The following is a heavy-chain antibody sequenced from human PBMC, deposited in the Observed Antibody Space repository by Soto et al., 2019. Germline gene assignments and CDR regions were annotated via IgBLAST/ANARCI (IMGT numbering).Heavy chain of an antibody. Sequence: LVESGGGVAQPGRSLRLSCTTSGFSFSPSGMHWVRQAPGKGLEWVGIIWNDGSTTHYADSVKGRLTISRDNSKNTLYLQMNSLRDEDTAVYYCARDGSHYDVDYWGQGTLVTVSS. J-gene: IGHJ4*02. CDR1: GFSFSPSG. V-gene: IGHV3-33*01. D-gene: IGHD4-4*01. CDR3: ARDGSHYDVDY. CDR2: IWNDGSTT.